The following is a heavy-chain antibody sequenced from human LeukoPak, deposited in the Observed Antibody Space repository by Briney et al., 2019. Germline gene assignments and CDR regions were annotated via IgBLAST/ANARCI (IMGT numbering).Heavy chain of an antibody. D-gene: IGHD6-19*01. Sequence: ASVKVSCKASGYTFTGRGFSWVRQAPGQGLEWMGWINADNGNTNYAQKLQGRVTMTTDTSTSTAYMELRSLRSDDTAVYYCARDEISGGWYNHWGQGTLVTVSS. CDR1: GYTFTGRG. V-gene: IGHV1-18*04. J-gene: IGHJ4*02. CDR3: ARDEISGGWYNH. CDR2: INADNGNT.